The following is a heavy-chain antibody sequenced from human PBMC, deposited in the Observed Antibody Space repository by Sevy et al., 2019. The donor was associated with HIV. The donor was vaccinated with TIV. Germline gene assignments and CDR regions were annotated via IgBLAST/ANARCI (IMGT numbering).Heavy chain of an antibody. D-gene: IGHD3-3*01. Sequence: GGSLRLSCAASGLNFSKYSFNWVRQAPEKGLEWISHISRSGTTTYYAESVKGRFTVSRDNAKNSLYLQMSSLRDEDTAVYYCARDYDFWSGYTALSYCDLSYYYGMDVWGQGTTVTVS. CDR3: ARDYDFWSGYTALSYCDLSYYYGMDV. V-gene: IGHV3-48*02. CDR1: GLNFSKYS. CDR2: ISRSGTTT. J-gene: IGHJ6*02.